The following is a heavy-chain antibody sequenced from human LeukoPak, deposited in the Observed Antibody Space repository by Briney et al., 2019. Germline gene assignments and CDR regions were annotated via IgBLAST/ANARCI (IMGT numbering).Heavy chain of an antibody. CDR1: GGSISSGGYY. CDR2: IYYSGST. Sequence: SETLSLTCTVSGGSISSGGYYWSWIRQHPGKGLEWIGFIYYSGSTYYNPSLKSRVTISVDTSKNQFSLSLSSVSAADTAVYYCARAQWLQPFFDYWGQGTLVTVSS. D-gene: IGHD5-24*01. CDR3: ARAQWLQPFFDY. V-gene: IGHV4-31*03. J-gene: IGHJ4*02.